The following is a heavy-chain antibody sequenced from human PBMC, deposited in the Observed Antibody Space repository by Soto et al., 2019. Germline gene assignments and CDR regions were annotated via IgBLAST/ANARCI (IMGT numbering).Heavy chain of an antibody. CDR2: VHYSGST. Sequence: QLQLQESGPGLVKPSETLSLTCTVSGGSISISTYYWVWIRQPPGKGLEWIGSVHYSGSTYYNLSLKSRVTISVDTSKNQFSLKLSSVTAADTAIYYCARSDFYVSAFDIWGQGTVVTVSS. CDR3: ARSDFYVSAFDI. J-gene: IGHJ3*02. CDR1: GGSISISTYY. D-gene: IGHD3-16*01. V-gene: IGHV4-39*01.